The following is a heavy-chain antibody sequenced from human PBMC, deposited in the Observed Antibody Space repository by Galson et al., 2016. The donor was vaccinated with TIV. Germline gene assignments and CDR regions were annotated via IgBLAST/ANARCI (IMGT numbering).Heavy chain of an antibody. CDR2: FDPEQHKK. CDR1: GDSLSDLS. CDR3: ARCPTMTASYYYNFAMDV. Sequence: SVKVSCKVSGDSLSDLSMHWVRQAPGKGLEWMAGFDPEQHKKIYAQKLEGRVTLTDDTSTDTAFLELSSLTAADTAVYFCARCPTMTASYYYNFAMDVWGQGTTVTVSS. D-gene: IGHD5-24*01. V-gene: IGHV1-24*01. J-gene: IGHJ6*02.